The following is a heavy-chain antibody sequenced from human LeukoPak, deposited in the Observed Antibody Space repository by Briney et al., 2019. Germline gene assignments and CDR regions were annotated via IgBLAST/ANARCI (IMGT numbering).Heavy chain of an antibody. CDR3: TRGGGRGVDY. V-gene: IGHV3-74*01. CDR1: GFTFSSYW. Sequence: PGRSLRLSCAASGFTFSSYWMHWVRQAPGKGLVWVSRINSDGSSTNYADSVKGRFTISRDNAKNTLYLQMNSLRAEDTAVYYCTRGGGRGVDYWGQGTLVTVSS. D-gene: IGHD3-10*01. CDR2: INSDGSST. J-gene: IGHJ4*02.